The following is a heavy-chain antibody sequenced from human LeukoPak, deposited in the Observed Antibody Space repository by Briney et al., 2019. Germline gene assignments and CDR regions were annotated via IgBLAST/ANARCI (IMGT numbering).Heavy chain of an antibody. V-gene: IGHV1-69*04. CDR1: GGTFSSYA. D-gene: IGHD3/OR15-3a*01. CDR3: ARDFSWTGDYYYYGMDV. J-gene: IGHJ6*02. CDR2: IIPILGIA. Sequence: EASVKVSCKASGGTFSSYAISWVRQAPGQGLEWMGRIIPILGIANYAQKFQGRVTITADKSTNTAYMELSSLRSEDTAVYYCARDFSWTGDYYYYGMDVWGQGTTVTVSS.